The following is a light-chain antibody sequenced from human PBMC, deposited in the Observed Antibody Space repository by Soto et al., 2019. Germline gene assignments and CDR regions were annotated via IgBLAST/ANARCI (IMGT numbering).Light chain of an antibody. CDR1: SSDVGGYNY. Sequence: QSALTQPASVSGSPGQSITISCTGASSDVGGYNYVSWYQQHPGKAPKLVIYDDGYRPSGVSNRFSGSKSGNSASLTISGLQAEDEADYYCSSYTGSSTHVLFGGGTKLTVL. J-gene: IGLJ2*01. V-gene: IGLV2-14*01. CDR3: SSYTGSSTHVL. CDR2: DDG.